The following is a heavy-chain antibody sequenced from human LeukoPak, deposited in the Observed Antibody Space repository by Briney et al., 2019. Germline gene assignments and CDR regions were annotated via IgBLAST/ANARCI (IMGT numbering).Heavy chain of an antibody. CDR1: GGTFSSYA. J-gene: IGHJ4*02. CDR3: ARSIAAAGTYFDY. Sequence: SVKVSCKASGGTFSSYAISWVRQAPGQGLEWMGRIIPILGIANYAQKFQGRVTITADKSTSTAYMELSSLRSEDKAVYYCARSIAAAGTYFDYWGQGTLVTVSS. V-gene: IGHV1-69*04. CDR2: IIPILGIA. D-gene: IGHD6-13*01.